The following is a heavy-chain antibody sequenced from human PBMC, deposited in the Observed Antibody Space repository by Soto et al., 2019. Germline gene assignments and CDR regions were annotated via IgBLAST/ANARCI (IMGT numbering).Heavy chain of an antibody. V-gene: IGHV4-31*03. Sequence: QVQLQESGPGLVKPSQTLSLTCTVSGGSISSGGYYWSWIRQHPGKGLEWIGYIYYSGSTYYNPSLKSRVTISVNTSKNEFSRKLSSVTSADTAVYYCARVVVVAATVVIDYWGQGTLVTVSS. CDR1: GGSISSGGYY. J-gene: IGHJ4*02. D-gene: IGHD2-15*01. CDR2: IYYSGST. CDR3: ARVVVVAATVVIDY.